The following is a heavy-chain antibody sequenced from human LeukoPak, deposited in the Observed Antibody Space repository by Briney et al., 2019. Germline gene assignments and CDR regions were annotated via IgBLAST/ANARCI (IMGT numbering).Heavy chain of an antibody. CDR3: ARSPFAEEWLPRGYWYFDL. J-gene: IGHJ2*01. V-gene: IGHV4-31*03. CDR1: GGSISSGGYY. D-gene: IGHD3-3*01. Sequence: PSQTLSLTCTVSGGSISSGGYYWSWIRQHPGKGLEWIGYIYYSGSTYYNPSLKSRVTISVDTSKNQFSLKLSSVTAADTAVYYCARSPFAEEWLPRGYWYFDLWGRGTLVTVSS. CDR2: IYYSGST.